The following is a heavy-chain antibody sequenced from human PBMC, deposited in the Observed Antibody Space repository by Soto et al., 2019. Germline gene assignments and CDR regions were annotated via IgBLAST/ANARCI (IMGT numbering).Heavy chain of an antibody. CDR1: GFTFSVYE. D-gene: IGHD3-3*01. J-gene: IGHJ3*02. V-gene: IGHV3-48*03. CDR3: ARGPITIFGVAPGAFNI. CDR2: IGGRGTTI. Sequence: GGSLRLSCAASGFTFSVYEINWVRQAPGEGLEWVSYIGGRGTTIYYADSVKGRFTISRDQPKNPLLLQMNRLRAEDTAVYYCARGPITIFGVAPGAFNIWGQGTMVTVSS.